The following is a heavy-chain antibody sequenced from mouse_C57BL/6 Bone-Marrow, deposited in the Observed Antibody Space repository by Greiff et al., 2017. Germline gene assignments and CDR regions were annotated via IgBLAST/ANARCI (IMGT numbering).Heavy chain of an antibody. Sequence: VMLVESGAELVKPGASVKLSCKASGYTFTEYTIHWVKQRSGQGLEWIGWFYPGSGSIKYNEKFKDKATLTADKSSSTVYMELSRLTSEDSAVYFCARHEDNLGAMDYWGQGTSVTVSS. J-gene: IGHJ4*01. CDR2: FYPGSGSI. V-gene: IGHV1-62-2*01. CDR1: GYTFTEYT. CDR3: ARHEDNLGAMDY.